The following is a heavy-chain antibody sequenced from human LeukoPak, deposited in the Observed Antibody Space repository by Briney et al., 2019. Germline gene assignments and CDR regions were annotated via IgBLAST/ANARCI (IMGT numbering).Heavy chain of an antibody. J-gene: IGHJ4*02. CDR3: ARGMATTYFDN. D-gene: IGHD5-24*01. V-gene: IGHV4-59*01. CDR2: IYETGST. CDR1: GVSMSSSY. Sequence: SETLSLTCTVSGVSMSSSYWSWIRQPPGKGLEWIGYIYETGSTHYNPSLKSRVTISLDTSKKQFSLKLSSVTAADTAVYYCARGMATTYFDNWGQGALVTVSS.